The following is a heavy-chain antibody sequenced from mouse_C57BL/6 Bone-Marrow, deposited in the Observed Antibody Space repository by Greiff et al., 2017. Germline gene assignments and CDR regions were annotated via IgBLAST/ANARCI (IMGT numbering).Heavy chain of an antibody. CDR1: GYSITSDY. J-gene: IGHJ1*03. Sequence: ESGPGLAKPSQTLSLTCSVTGYSITSDYWNWIRKFPGNKLEYMGYISYSGSTYYNPSLKSRISITRDTSKNQYYLQLNSVTTEDTATYYCARYYYGSSYVGYFDVWGTGTTVTVSS. V-gene: IGHV3-8*01. D-gene: IGHD1-1*01. CDR2: ISYSGST. CDR3: ARYYYGSSYVGYFDV.